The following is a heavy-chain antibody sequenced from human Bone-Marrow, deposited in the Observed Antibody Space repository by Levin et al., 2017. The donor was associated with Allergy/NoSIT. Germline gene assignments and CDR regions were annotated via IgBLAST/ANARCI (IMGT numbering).Heavy chain of an antibody. CDR3: ARGIASGGKTYYYYYMDV. CDR1: GYIFTDYY. V-gene: IGHV1-2*02. J-gene: IGHJ6*03. Sequence: ASVKVSCKASGYIFTDYYMHWVRQAXGQGLEWMGWINPNTGGTSYSQNFQGRVTMTRDTSISTAYMDLSSLRSDDTAVYYCARGIASGGKTYYYYYMDVWGRGTTVAVSS. D-gene: IGHD6-13*01. CDR2: INPNTGGT.